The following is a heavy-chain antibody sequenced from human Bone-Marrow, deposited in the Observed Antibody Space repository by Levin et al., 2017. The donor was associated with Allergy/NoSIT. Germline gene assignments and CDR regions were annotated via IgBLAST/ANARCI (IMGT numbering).Heavy chain of an antibody. Sequence: LSLTCAASGFTFNNYGMNWVRQAPGKGLECVSYISSSSSTIYYTDSVKGRFTISRDNAKNSLYLQMNSLRDEDTAVYYCARDDVARGTYPTFDYWGQGTLVTVSS. CDR3: ARDDVARGTYPTFDY. J-gene: IGHJ4*02. D-gene: IGHD1-26*01. CDR1: GFTFNNYG. V-gene: IGHV3-48*02. CDR2: ISSSSSTI.